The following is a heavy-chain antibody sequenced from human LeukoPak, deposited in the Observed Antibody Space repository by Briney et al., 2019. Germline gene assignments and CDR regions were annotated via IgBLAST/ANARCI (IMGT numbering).Heavy chain of an antibody. V-gene: IGHV4-59*12. J-gene: IGHJ3*02. CDR2: IYYSGCT. Sequence: SETLSLTCTVSGDPMSRYYWSWIRQPPGKGLEWIGYIYYSGCTNYNPSLKSRVTMPVDTSKNQFSLQLNSVTPEDTAVYYCARIEWELVAFGAFDIWGQGTMVTVSS. CDR3: ARIEWELVAFGAFDI. CDR1: GDPMSRYY. D-gene: IGHD1-26*01.